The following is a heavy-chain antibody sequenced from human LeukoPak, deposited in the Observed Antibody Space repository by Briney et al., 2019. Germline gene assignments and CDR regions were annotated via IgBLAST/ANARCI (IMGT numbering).Heavy chain of an antibody. D-gene: IGHD3-22*01. CDR2: VSGSGGNT. CDR1: GFSFGTYA. V-gene: IGHV3-23*01. J-gene: IGHJ4*02. CDR3: TKGEVVSAFGY. Sequence: PGGSLRLSCAASGFSFGTYAMTWVRQAPGKGLECVSTVSGSGGNTYYTDSVKGRFTISRDNSKNTLFLQMSSLRAEDTALYYRTKGEVVSAFGYWGQGVLVPVSS.